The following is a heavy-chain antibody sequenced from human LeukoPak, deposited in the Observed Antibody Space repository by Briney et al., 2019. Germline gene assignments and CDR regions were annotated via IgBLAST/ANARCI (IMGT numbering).Heavy chain of an antibody. CDR1: GYTFTSYG. Sequence: ASVKVSCKASGYTFTSYGISWVRQAPGQGLEWMGSISAYNGNTNYAQKLQGRVTMTTDTSTSTAYMELRSLRSDDTAVYYCARAESDIVLMVYAFAPRNYYYMDVWGKGTTVTVSS. D-gene: IGHD2-8*01. V-gene: IGHV1-18*01. CDR2: ISAYNGNT. J-gene: IGHJ6*03. CDR3: ARAESDIVLMVYAFAPRNYYYMDV.